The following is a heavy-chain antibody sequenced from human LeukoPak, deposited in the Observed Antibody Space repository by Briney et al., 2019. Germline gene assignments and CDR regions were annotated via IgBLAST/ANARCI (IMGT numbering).Heavy chain of an antibody. J-gene: IGHJ4*02. D-gene: IGHD6-19*01. CDR2: ISYDGRTK. Sequence: PGRSLRLSCAASGFTFSSYGMHWVRQAPGKGLEWVAVISYDGRTKYYADSVKGRFTISRDNSKNTLYLQMNSLRAEDTAVYYCAREAYSSGWYGDYWGQGTLVTVSS. CDR3: AREAYSSGWYGDY. CDR1: GFTFSSYG. V-gene: IGHV3-30*03.